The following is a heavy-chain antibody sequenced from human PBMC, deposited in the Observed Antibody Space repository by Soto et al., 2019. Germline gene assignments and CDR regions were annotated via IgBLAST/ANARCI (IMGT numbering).Heavy chain of an antibody. Sequence: QVQLVQSGAEVKKPGSSVKVSCKASGGTFSSYAISWVRQAPGQGLEWMGGIIPIFDTANYAQEFQGRVTITADESTSTAYMERSSLRSEDTAVYYCARGPLRTYYDSSGYELDYWGQGTLVTVSS. J-gene: IGHJ4*02. D-gene: IGHD3-22*01. CDR3: ARGPLRTYYDSSGYELDY. CDR2: IIPIFDTA. CDR1: GGTFSSYA. V-gene: IGHV1-69*12.